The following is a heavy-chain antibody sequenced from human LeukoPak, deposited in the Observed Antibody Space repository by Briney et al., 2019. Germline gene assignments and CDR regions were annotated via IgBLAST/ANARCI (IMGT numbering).Heavy chain of an antibody. CDR1: GFTFSRFW. V-gene: IGHV3-74*01. CDR2: MNSDGSST. Sequence: GGSLRLSCAGSGFTFSRFWMHWVRQAPGKGLVWVSRMNSDGSSTSYADSVKGRFTISRDNAKNTLYLEMNSLRAEDTAVYYCTSDTVDTAVGIDNWGQGTLVTVSS. D-gene: IGHD5-18*01. CDR3: TSDTVDTAVGIDN. J-gene: IGHJ4*02.